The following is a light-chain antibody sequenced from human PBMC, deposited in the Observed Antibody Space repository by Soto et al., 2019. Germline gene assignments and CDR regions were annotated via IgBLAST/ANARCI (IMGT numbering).Light chain of an antibody. Sequence: DIQMTQSPSSLSASLGARVTITCRASQSISSYLNWYQQKPGKAPKLLIYAASSLQSGVPSRFSGSGSGTDFTLTINSLQPEDFAIYYCQQSYRTPRTFGQGTKLEI. CDR2: AAS. CDR1: QSISSY. J-gene: IGKJ1*01. CDR3: QQSYRTPRT. V-gene: IGKV1-39*01.